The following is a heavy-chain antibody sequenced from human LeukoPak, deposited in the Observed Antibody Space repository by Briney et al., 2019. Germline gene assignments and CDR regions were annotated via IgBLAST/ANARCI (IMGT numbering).Heavy chain of an antibody. CDR1: GGSISSSSYY. CDR3: ARDQSIPPVVYFDY. CDR2: IYYSGST. J-gene: IGHJ4*02. D-gene: IGHD4-23*01. V-gene: IGHV4-39*07. Sequence: SETLSFTCTVSGGSISSSSYYWGWIRQPPGKGLEWIGSIYYSGSTYYNPSLKSRVTISVDTSKNQFSLKLSSVTAADTAVYYCARDQSIPPVVYFDYWGQGTLVTVSS.